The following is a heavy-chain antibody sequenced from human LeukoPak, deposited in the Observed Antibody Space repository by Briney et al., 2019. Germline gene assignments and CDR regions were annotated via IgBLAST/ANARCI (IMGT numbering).Heavy chain of an antibody. Sequence: PSETLSLTCAVSGGSFSGYYWSWIRQPPGKGRGWSGEINHSGSTNSNPSLKSRVTISVDTSKNQFSLKLSSVTAADTAVYYCARNLFRRYYYDSSGYYSYWGQGTLVTVSS. CDR3: ARNLFRRYYYDSSGYYSY. CDR2: INHSGST. J-gene: IGHJ4*02. D-gene: IGHD3-22*01. V-gene: IGHV4-34*01. CDR1: GGSFSGYY.